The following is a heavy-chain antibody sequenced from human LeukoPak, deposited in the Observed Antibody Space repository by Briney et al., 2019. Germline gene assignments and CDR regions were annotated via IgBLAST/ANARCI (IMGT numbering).Heavy chain of an antibody. J-gene: IGHJ4*02. V-gene: IGHV1-18*01. CDR3: ARAGISTIFGVVIEGFDY. D-gene: IGHD3-3*01. CDR1: GYTFTSYG. CDR2: ISAYNGNT. Sequence: ASVKVSCKASGYTFTSYGISWVRQAPGQGLEWMGWISAYNGNTNYAQKLQGRVTMTTDTSTSTAYMELRSLRSDDTAVYYCARAGISTIFGVVIEGFDYWGQGTLVTVSS.